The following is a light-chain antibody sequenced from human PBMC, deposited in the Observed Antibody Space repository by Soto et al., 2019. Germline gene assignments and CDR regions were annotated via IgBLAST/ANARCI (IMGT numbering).Light chain of an antibody. J-gene: IGKJ2*01. Sequence: IVMTQSPDSLSVSLGGRATISCKTRRTLFYSAKNKDYLAWYQHKAGQPPKLLLYWASTRESGVPDRFNGSGSATDFTLTINNLQPEDAAVYYCQQYYGTPYTFGQGTKLEI. CDR3: QQYYGTPYT. CDR1: RTLFYSAKNKDY. V-gene: IGKV4-1*01. CDR2: WAS.